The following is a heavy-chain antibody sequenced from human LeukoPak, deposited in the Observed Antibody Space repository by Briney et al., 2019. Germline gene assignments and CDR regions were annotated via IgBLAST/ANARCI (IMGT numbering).Heavy chain of an antibody. CDR2: IIPIFGTA. J-gene: IGHJ4*02. V-gene: IGHV1-69*06. D-gene: IGHD6-13*01. Sequence: SVKVSFTASGGTFSSYAISWVRQAPGQGLEWMGGIIPIFGTANYAQKFQGRVTITADKSTHTAFMDLSSLRSEDTAVYYCATSGGSSWFVSLYYWGQGTLLTVSS. CDR3: ATSGGSSWFVSLYY. CDR1: GGTFSSYA.